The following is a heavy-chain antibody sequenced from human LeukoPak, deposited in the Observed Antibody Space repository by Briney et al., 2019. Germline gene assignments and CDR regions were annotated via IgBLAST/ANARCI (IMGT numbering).Heavy chain of an antibody. CDR3: LRDYHGTDV. V-gene: IGHV3-13*01. J-gene: IGHJ6*02. CDR2: IGIVGDT. D-gene: IGHD1-1*01. Sequence: PGGSLRLSCAASGFTVSEYDMHWVRQATGKGLEWVSAIGIVGDTYYVGSVKGRFTMSRDNASNKVHLQMNSLRDGDTGVYYCLRDYHGTDVWGQGTTVIVSS. CDR1: GFTVSEYD.